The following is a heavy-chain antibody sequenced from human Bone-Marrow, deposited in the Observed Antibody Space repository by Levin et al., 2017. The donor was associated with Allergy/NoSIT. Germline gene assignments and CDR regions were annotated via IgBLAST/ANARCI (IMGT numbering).Heavy chain of an antibody. D-gene: IGHD6-19*01. CDR1: GFTFSNYD. CDR2: FTSRGSTT. CDR3: ARDLGVHSSGWYADLDY. J-gene: IGHJ4*02. V-gene: IGHV3-23*01. Sequence: ETLSLTCAASGFTFSNYDMTWVRQAPGKGLDWVSTFTSRGSTTYYADSVKGRFTMSRDNSKNTLYLLMHSLGADDTAVYYCARDLGVHSSGWYADLDYWGQGTLVSVSS.